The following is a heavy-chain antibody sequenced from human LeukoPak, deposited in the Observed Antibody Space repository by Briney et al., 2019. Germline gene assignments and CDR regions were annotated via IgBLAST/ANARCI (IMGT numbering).Heavy chain of an antibody. CDR2: INFSGTT. CDR1: GDSISSSPFF. J-gene: IGHJ6*03. Sequence: KPSETLSLTCTVSGDSISSSPFFWAWIRQPPGKGLEWIGSINFSGTTYYNPSLQSRVTISIDTSKNQFSLDLKALTAADTAVYYCEGFEERYRDHSTDAWGKGTTVTVSS. CDR3: EGFEERYRDHSTDA. D-gene: IGHD3-10*01. V-gene: IGHV4-39*01.